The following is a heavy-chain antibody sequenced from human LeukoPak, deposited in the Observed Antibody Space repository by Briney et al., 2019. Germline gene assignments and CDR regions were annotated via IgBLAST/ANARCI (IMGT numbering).Heavy chain of an antibody. D-gene: IGHD6-19*01. CDR1: GFTFSSYA. V-gene: IGHV3-23*01. CDR2: ISGSGGST. CDR3: ASFMPGIAVAMGDYFDY. Sequence: GGSLRLSCAASGFTFSSYAMSWVRQAPGKGLEWVSAISGSGGSTYYTDSVKGGYTISRDNSKNTLYLQMNSLRAEDTAVYYCASFMPGIAVAMGDYFDYWGQGTLVTVSS. J-gene: IGHJ4*02.